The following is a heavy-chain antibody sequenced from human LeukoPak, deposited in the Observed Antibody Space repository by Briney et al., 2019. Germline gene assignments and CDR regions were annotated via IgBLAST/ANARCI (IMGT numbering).Heavy chain of an antibody. Sequence: ASVKVSCKASGATFSSYAISWVRHAPGQGLEWMGGIIPIFGTANYAQKFQGRVTITADKSTSTAYMELSSLRSEDTAVYYCASNGDYVPTEYFQHWGQGTLVTVSS. J-gene: IGHJ1*01. CDR3: ASNGDYVPTEYFQH. D-gene: IGHD4-17*01. CDR2: IIPIFGTA. CDR1: GATFSSYA. V-gene: IGHV1-69*06.